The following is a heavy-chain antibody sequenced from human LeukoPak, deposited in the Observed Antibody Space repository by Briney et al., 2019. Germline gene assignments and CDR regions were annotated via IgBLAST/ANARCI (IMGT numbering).Heavy chain of an antibody. CDR2: ISPYSGST. J-gene: IGHJ4*02. CDR3: ARFFTADNVVDY. D-gene: IGHD1-1*01. Sequence: ASVKVSCKASDYTFTTYGISWVRQAPGQGLEWMGWISPYSGSTFYAQKLQGRLTMTTGTSTSTAYMELRSLRSDDTAVYYCARFFTADNVVDYWGQGTLVTVSS. CDR1: DYTFTTYG. V-gene: IGHV1-18*01.